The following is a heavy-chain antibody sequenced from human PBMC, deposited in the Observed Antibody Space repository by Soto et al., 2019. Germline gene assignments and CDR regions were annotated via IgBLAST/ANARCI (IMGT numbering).Heavy chain of an antibody. V-gene: IGHV4-30-4*01. D-gene: IGHD5-18*01. CDR3: ASNTAMANNWFDP. Sequence: SETLSLTCTVSGGSISSGDYYWSWIRQPPGKGLEWIGYIYYSGSTYYNPSLKSRVTISVDTSKNQFSLKLSSVTAADTAVYYCASNTAMANNWFDPWGQGTLVTVSS. CDR2: IYYSGST. J-gene: IGHJ5*02. CDR1: GGSISSGDYY.